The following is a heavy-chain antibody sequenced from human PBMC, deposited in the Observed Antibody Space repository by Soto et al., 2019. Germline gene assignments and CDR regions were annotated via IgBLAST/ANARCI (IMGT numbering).Heavy chain of an antibody. CDR3: ARHYNGFDY. V-gene: IGHV5-51*01. CDR2: IYSGDSDT. CDR1: GYRFSINC. Sequence: PGESLKISCKDSGYRFSINCIAWVRQMPGKGLEWMGVIYSGDSDTRYSPSFQGQVTISVDKSINTAYLQWSSLKASDTAMYYCARHYNGFDYWGQGTLVTVSS. J-gene: IGHJ4*02. D-gene: IGHD1-1*01.